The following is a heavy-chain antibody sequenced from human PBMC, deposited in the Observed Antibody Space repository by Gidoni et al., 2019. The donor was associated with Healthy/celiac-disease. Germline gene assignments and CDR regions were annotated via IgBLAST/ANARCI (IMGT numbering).Heavy chain of an antibody. CDR3: ARGGYCSSTSCSILPVDY. J-gene: IGHJ4*02. D-gene: IGHD2-2*01. V-gene: IGHV1-69*06. Sequence: PGQGLEWMGGIIPIFGTANYAQKFQGRVTITADKSTSTAYMELSSLRSEDTAVYYCARGGYCSSTSCSILPVDYWGQGTLVTVSS. CDR2: IIPIFGTA.